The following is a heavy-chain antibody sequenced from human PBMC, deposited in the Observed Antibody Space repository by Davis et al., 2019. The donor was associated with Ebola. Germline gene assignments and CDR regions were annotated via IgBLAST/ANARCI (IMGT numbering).Heavy chain of an antibody. V-gene: IGHV3-21*01. Sequence: GGSLRLSCAASGFTFSSYSLTWVRQAPGKGLEWVSSISSSSRYIYYSDSVKGRFTISRDNAKKSLSLQMNSLRAEDTAVYFCARNGDFGDYLPGEGGMDVWGQGTTVTVSS. D-gene: IGHD4-17*01. CDR3: ARNGDFGDYLPGEGGMDV. CDR1: GFTFSSYS. CDR2: ISSSSRYI. J-gene: IGHJ6*02.